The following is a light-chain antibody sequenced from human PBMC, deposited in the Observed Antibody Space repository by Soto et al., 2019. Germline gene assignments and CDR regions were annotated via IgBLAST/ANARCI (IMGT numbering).Light chain of an antibody. J-gene: IGKJ1*01. CDR3: HQYGISPPT. Sequence: IVLTQSPATLSLSPGERATLSCGASQSVGTYIAWYKQKPGLAPRLVMFDSSTRATGIPDRFSGSGSGTDFTLTITSLEPEDFAVFYCHQYGISPPTFGQGTKVDIK. V-gene: IGKV3D-20*01. CDR1: QSVGTY. CDR2: DSS.